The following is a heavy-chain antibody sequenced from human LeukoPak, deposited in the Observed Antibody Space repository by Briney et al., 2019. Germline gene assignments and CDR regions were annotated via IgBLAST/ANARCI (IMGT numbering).Heavy chain of an antibody. CDR1: GGTFSSYA. CDR2: IIPIFGTA. D-gene: IGHD3-3*01. CDR3: ARDSEDYDFWSGYYISTRPLDY. Sequence: ASVKVSCKASGGTFSSYAISWVRQAPGQGLEWMGGIIPIFGTANYAQKFQGRVTITADESTSTAYMELSSLRSEDTAVYYCARDSEDYDFWSGYYISTRPLDYWGQGTLVTVSS. J-gene: IGHJ4*02. V-gene: IGHV1-69*01.